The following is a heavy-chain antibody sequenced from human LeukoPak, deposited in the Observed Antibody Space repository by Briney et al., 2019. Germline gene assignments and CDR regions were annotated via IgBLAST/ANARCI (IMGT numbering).Heavy chain of an antibody. J-gene: IGHJ4*02. CDR1: GFTFSSYW. Sequence: GGSLRLSCAASGFTFSSYWMSWVRQAPGKGLEWVANIKQDGSEKYYVDSVKGRFTISRDNAKNSLYLQMNSLRAEDTAAYYCARDLSGNYDFWSGYYFDYWGQGTLVTVSS. CDR3: ARDLSGNYDFWSGYYFDY. V-gene: IGHV3-7*01. CDR2: IKQDGSEK. D-gene: IGHD3-3*01.